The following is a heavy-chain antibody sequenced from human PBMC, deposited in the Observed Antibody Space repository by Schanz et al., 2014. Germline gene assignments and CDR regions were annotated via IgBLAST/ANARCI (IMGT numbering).Heavy chain of an antibody. D-gene: IGHD2-15*01. CDR3: AKDRRKPNCRSGRCIHYADCGMDV. CDR1: GFTFSNYA. J-gene: IGHJ6*02. V-gene: IGHV3-23*04. CDR2: ISGSGGST. Sequence: EVQLVESGGGFVQPGGSLRLSCGGSGFTFSNYAMSWVRQAPGKGLEWVSGISGSGGSTYYADSVKGRFTISRDNSKNIPKLQMNRQRARDTAVYYCAKDRRKPNCRSGRCIHYADCGMDVWGQGTTVTVSS.